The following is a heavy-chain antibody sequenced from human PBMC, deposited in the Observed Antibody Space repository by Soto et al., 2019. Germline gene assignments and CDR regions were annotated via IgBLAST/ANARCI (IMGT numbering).Heavy chain of an antibody. J-gene: IGHJ4*02. CDR1: GGTFSSYT. CDR3: ARDNEYSSNAFDD. V-gene: IGHV1-69*04. Sequence: SVKVSCKASGGTFSSYTISWVRQAPGQGLEWMGRIIPILGIANYAQKFQGRVTITADKSTSTTYMELSSLRSEDTAVYYCARDNEYSSNAFDDWGQGTLVTVSS. D-gene: IGHD6-6*01. CDR2: IIPILGIA.